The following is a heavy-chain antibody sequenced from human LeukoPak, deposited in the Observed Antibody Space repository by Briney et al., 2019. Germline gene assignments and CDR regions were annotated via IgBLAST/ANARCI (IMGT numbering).Heavy chain of an antibody. V-gene: IGHV4-39*07. D-gene: IGHD3-22*01. CDR3: AREPNFYDTSGDY. J-gene: IGHJ4*02. CDR2: IYYSGST. CDR1: GGSISSSSYF. Sequence: PSETLSLTCTVSGGSISSSSYFWGWIRQPPGKGLEWIGSIYYSGSTYYNPSLKSRVTISVDTSKNQFSLKLRSVTAADTAMYYCAREPNFYDTSGDYWGQGTLVTVSS.